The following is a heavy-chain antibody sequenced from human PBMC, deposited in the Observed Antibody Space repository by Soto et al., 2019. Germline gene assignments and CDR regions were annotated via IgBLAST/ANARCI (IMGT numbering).Heavy chain of an antibody. CDR3: ARGAVAAYYYYGMAV. V-gene: IGHV3-13*04. J-gene: IGHJ6*02. CDR2: IGTAGDT. D-gene: IGHD6-19*01. CDR1: GFTFSSYS. Sequence: GGSLRLSCAASGFTFSSYSMNWVRQATGKGLEWVSAIGTAGDTYYPGSVKGRFTISRENAKNSLYLQMNSLRAGDTAVYYCARGAVAAYYYYGMAVWGQGTTVTVSS.